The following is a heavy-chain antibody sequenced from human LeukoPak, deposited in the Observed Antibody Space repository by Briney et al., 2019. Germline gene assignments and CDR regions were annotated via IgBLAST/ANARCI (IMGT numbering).Heavy chain of an antibody. D-gene: IGHD2-8*01. CDR1: GFTFSSYG. CDR3: ASEVWGY. V-gene: IGHV3-30*03. Sequence: GRSLRLSCAASGFTFSSYGMHWVRQAPGKGLEWVAVISYDGSNKYYADSVKGRFTISRDNAKNSLYLQMNSLRAEDTAVYYCASEVWGYWGQGTLVTVSS. CDR2: ISYDGSNK. J-gene: IGHJ4*02.